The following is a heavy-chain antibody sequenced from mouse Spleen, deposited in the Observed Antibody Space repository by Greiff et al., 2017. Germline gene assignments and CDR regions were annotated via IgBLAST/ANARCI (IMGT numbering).Heavy chain of an antibody. CDR3: ARDGGYGNYRGDY. D-gene: IGHD2-1*01. V-gene: IGHV1-80*01. CDR2: IYPGDGDT. CDR1: GYAFSSYW. J-gene: IGHJ2*01. Sequence: VQVVESGAELVKPGASVKISCKASGYAFSSYWMNWVKQRPGKGLEWIGQIYPGDGDTNYNGKFKGKATLTADKSSSTAYMQLSSLTSEDSAVYFCARDGGYGNYRGDYWGQGTTLTVSS.